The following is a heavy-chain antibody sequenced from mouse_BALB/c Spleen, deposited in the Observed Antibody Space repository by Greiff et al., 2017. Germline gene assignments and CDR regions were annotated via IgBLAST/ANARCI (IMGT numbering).Heavy chain of an antibody. Sequence: EVMLVESGPDLVKPSQSLSLTCTVTGYSITSGDSWYWIRQLPENKLEWMGYIHDSCSSNYNPFLKSRISITRDTSKNQFFLQLNYVTTEDTATYDWESDYRYDYYAMDYWGQGTTVTVSS. D-gene: IGHD2-12*01. J-gene: IGHJ4*01. CDR1: GYSITSGDS. V-gene: IGHV3-1*02. CDR3: ESDYRYDYYAMDY. CDR2: IHDSCSS.